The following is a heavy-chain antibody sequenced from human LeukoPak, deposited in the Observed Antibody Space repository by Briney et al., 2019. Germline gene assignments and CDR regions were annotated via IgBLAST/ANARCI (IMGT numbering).Heavy chain of an antibody. CDR2: MNPKTGNT. J-gene: IGHJ4*02. Sequence: ASVKVSCKASGYTFSSYDINWVRQAAGQGLEWMGWMNPKTGNTGFSQKFQDRVTITRDTSISTAYMELSRLTSEGTGVYYCTRGLPRDGLVVIAAANEYWGQGSLVTVSS. CDR3: TRGLPRDGLVVIAAANEY. D-gene: IGHD2-2*01. CDR1: GYTFSSYD. V-gene: IGHV1-8*03.